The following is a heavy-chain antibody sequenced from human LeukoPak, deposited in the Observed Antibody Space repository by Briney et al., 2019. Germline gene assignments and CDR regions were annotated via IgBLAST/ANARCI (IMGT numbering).Heavy chain of an antibody. V-gene: IGHV1-2*02. D-gene: IGHD3-3*01. CDR3: ARSDFWSGYVYHYMDV. Sequence: ASVKVSCKASGYTFTGYYIHWVRQAPGQGLDWLGWINPKTGGTNSPQKFQGRVTMTRDTSISTAYMELSRLRSDDTAVYYCARSDFWSGYVYHYMDVWGKGTTVTVSS. CDR2: INPKTGGT. CDR1: GYTFTGYY. J-gene: IGHJ6*03.